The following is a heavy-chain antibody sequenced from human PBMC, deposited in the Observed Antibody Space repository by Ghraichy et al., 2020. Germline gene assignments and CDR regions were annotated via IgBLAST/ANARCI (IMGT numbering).Heavy chain of an antibody. J-gene: IGHJ4*02. D-gene: IGHD4-23*01. CDR1: GGSFSGYY. V-gene: IGHV4-34*01. CDR3: AGGPLNSPGNLGGFDY. Sequence: SETLSLTCAVYGGSFSGYYWSWIRQPPGKGLEWIGEINHSGSTNYNPSLKSRVTISVDTSKNQFSLKLSSVTAADTAVYYCAGGPLNSPGNLGGFDYWGQGTLVTVSS. CDR2: INHSGST.